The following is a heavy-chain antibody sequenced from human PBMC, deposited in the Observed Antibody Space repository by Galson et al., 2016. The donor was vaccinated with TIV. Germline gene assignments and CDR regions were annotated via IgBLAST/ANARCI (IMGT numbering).Heavy chain of an antibody. Sequence: SLRLSCAASGFTFSDYWMTWVRLTPGKGLEWAANIKGDGREEYYVDSVTGRFTVSRDNARNSLFLQMTSLRAEDTAIYYCAREKAVGPALLDFWGQGVPVTVSP. J-gene: IGHJ4*02. CDR1: GFTFSDYW. D-gene: IGHD2-15*01. V-gene: IGHV3-7*03. CDR3: AREKAVGPALLDF. CDR2: IKGDGREE.